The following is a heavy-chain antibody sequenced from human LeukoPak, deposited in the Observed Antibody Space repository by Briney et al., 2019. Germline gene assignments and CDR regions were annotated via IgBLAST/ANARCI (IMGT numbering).Heavy chain of an antibody. D-gene: IGHD6-19*01. CDR2: IYTSGST. CDR3: ATGGYSSGWDSFDY. CDR1: GGSISSYY. J-gene: IGHJ4*02. Sequence: SETLSLTCTVSGGSISSYYWSWIRQPAGKGLEWIGRIYTSGSTNYNPSLKSRVTMSVDTSKNQFSLKLSSVTAADTAVYYCATGGYSSGWDSFDYWGQGTLVTVSS. V-gene: IGHV4-4*07.